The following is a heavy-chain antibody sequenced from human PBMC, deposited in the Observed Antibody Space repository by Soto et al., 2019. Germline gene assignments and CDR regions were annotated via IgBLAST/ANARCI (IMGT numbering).Heavy chain of an antibody. Sequence: ASVKVSCKASGYTFTSYAMHWVRQAPGQRLEWMGRINAGNGNTSYAQKFQGRVTMTRDTSGSTVYMELSSLRSEDTAVYYCAPGSYPYYFDYWGQGTLVTVSS. CDR2: INAGNGNT. J-gene: IGHJ4*02. CDR3: APGSYPYYFDY. D-gene: IGHD1-26*01. CDR1: GYTFTSYA. V-gene: IGHV1-3*01.